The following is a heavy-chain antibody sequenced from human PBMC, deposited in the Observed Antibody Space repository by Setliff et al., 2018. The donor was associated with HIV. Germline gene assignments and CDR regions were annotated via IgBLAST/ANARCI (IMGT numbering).Heavy chain of an antibody. CDR1: GDTFPKYY. V-gene: IGHV1-46*01. J-gene: IGHJ3*02. D-gene: IGHD3-16*01. CDR2: INPNGGRT. CDR3: ASKGGLENYPDSDAFEI. Sequence: ASVKVSCKAPGDTFPKYYLLWVRQAPGQGLGWMGLINPNGGRTTYAQTFQGRVTRTRDTSTSTVYMELSSLKSEDTSVYYCASKGGLENYPDSDAFEIWGQGTLVTVSS.